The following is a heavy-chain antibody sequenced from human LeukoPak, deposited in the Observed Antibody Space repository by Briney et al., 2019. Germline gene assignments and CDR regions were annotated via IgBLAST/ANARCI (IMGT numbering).Heavy chain of an antibody. CDR1: GDSVSSNSGA. CDR2: TYYRSKWSS. D-gene: IGHD1-7*01. V-gene: IGHV6-1*01. J-gene: IGHJ3*01. Sequence: SQTLSLTCAISGDSVSSNSGAWSWSRQSPSKGLEWLGRTYYRSKWSSDYAVAVKSRITINPDTSKNQFSLPMNSVTPEDAAVYYCTRWNCGLGFDVWAQGTMVTVSS. CDR3: TRWNCGLGFDV.